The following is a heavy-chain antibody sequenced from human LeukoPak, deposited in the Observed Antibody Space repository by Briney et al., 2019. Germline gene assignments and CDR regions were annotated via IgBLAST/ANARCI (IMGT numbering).Heavy chain of an antibody. CDR3: ARGGVVAATPVYNWFDP. J-gene: IGHJ5*02. CDR1: GGSVSSGSYY. D-gene: IGHD2-15*01. CDR2: IYYSGST. Sequence: SETLSLTCTVSGGSVSSGSYYWGWIRQPPGKGLEWIGNIYYSGSTYYNPSLKSRVTISVETSKNQFSLKLSSVTAADTAVYYCARGGVVAATPVYNWFDPWGQGTLVTVSS. V-gene: IGHV4-39*07.